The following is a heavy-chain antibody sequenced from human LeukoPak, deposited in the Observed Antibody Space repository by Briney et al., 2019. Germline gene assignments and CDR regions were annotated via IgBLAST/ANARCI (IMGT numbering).Heavy chain of an antibody. J-gene: IGHJ4*02. CDR1: GFTFSQYW. CDR2: IKQDEHEN. V-gene: IGHV3-7*01. CDR3: VRDFRSADY. Sequence: GGSLRLSCVASGFTFSQYWMSWVRQAPGKGLEWVANIKQDEHENYYADSVKGRFTISRDNAENSLYLQMNSLRAEDTAVYYCVRDFRSADYWGQGILVTVSS.